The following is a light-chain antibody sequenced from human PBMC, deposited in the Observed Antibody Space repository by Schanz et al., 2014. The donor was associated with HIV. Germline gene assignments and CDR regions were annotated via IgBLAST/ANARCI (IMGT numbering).Light chain of an antibody. CDR3: QQYGSSPRT. J-gene: IGKJ1*01. Sequence: EIVLTQSPGTLSLSPGERATLSCRASQNVSRNYLAWYQQKPGQAPRLLIYGASSRATGIPDRFSGSGSGTDFTLTISRLEPEDFAVYYCQQYGSSPRTFGQGTKVEIK. CDR1: QNVSRNY. V-gene: IGKV3-20*01. CDR2: GAS.